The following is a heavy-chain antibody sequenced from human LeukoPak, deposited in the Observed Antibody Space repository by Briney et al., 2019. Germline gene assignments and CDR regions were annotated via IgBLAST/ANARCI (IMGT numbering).Heavy chain of an antibody. D-gene: IGHD3-22*01. CDR2: IYPGDSDT. V-gene: IGHV5-51*01. Sequence: GESLKISCKGSGYSFTSYWIGWVRQMPGKGLEWMGIIYPGDSDTRYSPSFQGQVTISADKSISTAYLQWSSLKASDTAMYYRARQPGYYYDSSGYYRPDGYYFDYWGQGTLVTVSS. J-gene: IGHJ4*02. CDR3: ARQPGYYYDSSGYYRPDGYYFDY. CDR1: GYSFTSYW.